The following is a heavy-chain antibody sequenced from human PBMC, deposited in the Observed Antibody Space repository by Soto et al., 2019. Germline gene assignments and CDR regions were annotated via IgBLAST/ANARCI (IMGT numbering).Heavy chain of an antibody. CDR1: GGSISSGDYY. J-gene: IGHJ6*02. CDR2: IYYSGST. Sequence: QVQLQESGPGLVKPSQTLSLTCTVSGGSISSGDYYWSWIRQPPGKGLEWIGYIYYSGSTYYNPSLKSRVTISVDTSKNQFSLKLSSVTAADTAVYYCARGPPLLRFPRSGMDVWGQGTTVTVSS. D-gene: IGHD3-3*01. V-gene: IGHV4-30-4*01. CDR3: ARGPPLLRFPRSGMDV.